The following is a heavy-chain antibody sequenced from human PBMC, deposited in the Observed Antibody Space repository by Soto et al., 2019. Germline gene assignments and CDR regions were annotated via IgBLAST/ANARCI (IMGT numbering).Heavy chain of an antibody. CDR1: GFRFNTYA. CDR2: ISASGSNT. D-gene: IGHD3-10*01. V-gene: IGHV3-23*01. J-gene: IGHJ4*02. CDR3: AKSGYSDPFEEYYFDY. Sequence: GGSLRLSCAASGFRFNTYAMSWVRQAPGKGLEWVSSISASGSNTYYADSVQDRFTISRDNFRLTLDLHMNNLRAEDTAVYYCAKSGYSDPFEEYYFDYWGQGTLVTVSS.